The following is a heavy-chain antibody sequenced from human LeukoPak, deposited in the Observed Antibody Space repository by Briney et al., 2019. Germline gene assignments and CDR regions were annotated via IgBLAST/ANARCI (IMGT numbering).Heavy chain of an antibody. J-gene: IGHJ4*02. V-gene: IGHV4-4*02. CDR2: IYHSGST. Sequence: PSETLSLTCTVSGGSISSGDYYWSWVRQAPGKGLEWIGEIYHSGSTNYNPSLKSRVTISVDKSKNQFSLKLSSVTAADTAVYYCARTGIQLWSNEFDYWGQGTLVTVSS. D-gene: IGHD5-18*01. CDR3: ARTGIQLWSNEFDY. CDR1: GGSISSGDYY.